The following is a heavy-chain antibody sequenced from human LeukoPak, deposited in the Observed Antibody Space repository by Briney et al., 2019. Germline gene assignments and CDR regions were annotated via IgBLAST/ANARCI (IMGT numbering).Heavy chain of an antibody. V-gene: IGHV4-39*07. Sequence: SETLSLTCTVSGGSISSSSYYWGWIRQPPGKGLEWIGSMYYSGSTYYNPSLKSRVTISVDTSKNQFSLKLSSVTAADTAVYYCARPQIDVWGKGTTVTISS. CDR3: ARPQIDV. CDR1: GGSISSSSYY. CDR2: MYYSGST. J-gene: IGHJ6*04.